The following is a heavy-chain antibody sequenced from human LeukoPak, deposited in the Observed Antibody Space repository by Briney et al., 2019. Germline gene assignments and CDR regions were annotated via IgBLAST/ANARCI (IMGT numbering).Heavy chain of an antibody. Sequence: ASVKVSCKASGYRFTSYGITWVRQAPGQGLEWMGWISVYNGSTNYAQKFQGRVTMTTDTPTGTAYMELRSLKSDDTAVYYCARDTYFYDSSGYYMYYFDYWGQGTLVTVSS. D-gene: IGHD3-22*01. CDR2: ISVYNGST. J-gene: IGHJ4*02. CDR3: ARDTYFYDSSGYYMYYFDY. CDR1: GYRFTSYG. V-gene: IGHV1-18*01.